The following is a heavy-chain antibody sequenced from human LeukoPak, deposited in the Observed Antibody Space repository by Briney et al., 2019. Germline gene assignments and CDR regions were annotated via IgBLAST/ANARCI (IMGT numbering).Heavy chain of an antibody. D-gene: IGHD3-22*01. V-gene: IGHV5-51*01. Sequence: GESLKISCKGSGYSFTSYWIGWVRQMPGKGLEWMGIIYPGDSDTRYSPSFQGQVTISADKSISTAYLQWGSLKASDTAMYYCATLSASYDSSGYYSGCFDYWGQGTLVTVSS. CDR1: GYSFTSYW. CDR2: IYPGDSDT. J-gene: IGHJ4*02. CDR3: ATLSASYDSSGYYSGCFDY.